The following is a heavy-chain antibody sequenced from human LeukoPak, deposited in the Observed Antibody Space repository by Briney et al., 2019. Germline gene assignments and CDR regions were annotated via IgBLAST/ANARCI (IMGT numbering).Heavy chain of an antibody. Sequence: GGSLRLSCAASGFTFSNYAIHWVRQAPGKGLEWVAFISYDGSNKHYADSVKGRFTISRDNSKNTLYLQMNSLRPEDTAVYHCARARFGYNRGPFDYWGQGILVTVSS. V-gene: IGHV3-30-3*01. D-gene: IGHD5-24*01. CDR1: GFTFSNYA. CDR3: ARARFGYNRGPFDY. J-gene: IGHJ4*02. CDR2: ISYDGSNK.